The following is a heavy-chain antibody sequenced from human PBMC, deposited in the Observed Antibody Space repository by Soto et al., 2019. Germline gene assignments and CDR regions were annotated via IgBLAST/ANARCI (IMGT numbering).Heavy chain of an antibody. D-gene: IGHD3-10*01. CDR1: GFTFSNAW. CDR2: IKSKTDGGTT. J-gene: IGHJ3*02. Sequence: GGSLRLSCAASGFTFSNAWMSWVRQAPGKGLEWVGRIKSKTDGGTTDYAAPVKGRFTISRDESKNTLYLQMNSLKTEDTAVYYCTTYYYGSGSYYDAFDIWGQGTMVTVSS. V-gene: IGHV3-15*01. CDR3: TTYYYGSGSYYDAFDI.